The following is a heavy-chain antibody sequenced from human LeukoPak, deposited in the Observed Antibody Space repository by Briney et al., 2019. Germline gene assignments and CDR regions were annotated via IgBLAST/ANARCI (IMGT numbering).Heavy chain of an antibody. CDR2: IRYDGSNK. V-gene: IGHV3-30*02. CDR1: GFTFNSYG. Sequence: GGSLRLSCAASGFTFNSYGLHWVRQAPGKGLEWVAFIRYDGSNKYYADFVKGRFTISRDNSKNTPSLQMNSLRAEDTAVYYCAKDSDDYYGSGSHIDYWGQGTLVTVSS. J-gene: IGHJ4*02. D-gene: IGHD3-10*01. CDR3: AKDSDDYYGSGSHIDY.